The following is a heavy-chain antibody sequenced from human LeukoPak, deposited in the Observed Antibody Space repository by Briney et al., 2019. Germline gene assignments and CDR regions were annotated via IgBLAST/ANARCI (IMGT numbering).Heavy chain of an antibody. CDR2: ISSSSSYI. V-gene: IGHV3-21*01. Sequence: GGSLRLSCAPSGFTFRSYSMNWVRHAPGKGLEWVSSISSSSSYIYYADSVKGRFTISRDNAKNSLYLQMNSLRAEDTAVYYCARDAPPYGGNSGDYWGQGTLVTVSS. CDR1: GFTFRSYS. J-gene: IGHJ4*02. CDR3: ARDAPPYGGNSGDY. D-gene: IGHD4-23*01.